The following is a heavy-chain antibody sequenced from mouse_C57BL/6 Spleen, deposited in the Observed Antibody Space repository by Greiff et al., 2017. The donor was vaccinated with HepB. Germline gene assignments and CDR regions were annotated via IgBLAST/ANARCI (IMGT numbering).Heavy chain of an antibody. CDR3: ARPYDYGSWAMDY. Sequence: EVQVVESGGGLVKPGGSLKLSCAASGFTFSDYGMHWVRQAPEKGLEWVAYISSGSSTIYYAETVKGRFTFSRDTAKNTLFLQMTSLRSEDTAMYYGARPYDYGSWAMDYWGQGTSVTVSS. V-gene: IGHV5-17*01. D-gene: IGHD1-1*01. CDR1: GFTFSDYG. CDR2: ISSGSSTI. J-gene: IGHJ4*01.